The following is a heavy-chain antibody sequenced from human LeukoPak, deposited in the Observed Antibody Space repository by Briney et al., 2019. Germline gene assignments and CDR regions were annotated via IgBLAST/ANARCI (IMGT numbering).Heavy chain of an antibody. Sequence: GGSLRLSCAASGFTFSSYAMHWVRQAPGKGLEWVAVISYTGSNKYYADSVKGRFTISRDNSKNTLYLQMNSLRAEDTAVYYCAKDPEMATITGDYWGQGTLVTVSS. D-gene: IGHD5-24*01. CDR2: ISYTGSNK. CDR3: AKDPEMATITGDY. CDR1: GFTFSSYA. J-gene: IGHJ4*02. V-gene: IGHV3-30*04.